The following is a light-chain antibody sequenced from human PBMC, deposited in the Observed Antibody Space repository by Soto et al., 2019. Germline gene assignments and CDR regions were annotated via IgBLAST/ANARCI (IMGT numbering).Light chain of an antibody. V-gene: IGLV2-14*01. CDR1: RCDVGAYNL. J-gene: IGLJ3*02. Sequence: QSVLTQPASVSGSAGQSITISCSGTRCDVGAYNLVSWYQQHPGTAPKLIIYEVRDRPSGISSRFSGSRSGNTASLTISGLQSEDEGDYYCSAYTARRTLVFGGGTKVTVL. CDR2: EVR. CDR3: SAYTARRTLV.